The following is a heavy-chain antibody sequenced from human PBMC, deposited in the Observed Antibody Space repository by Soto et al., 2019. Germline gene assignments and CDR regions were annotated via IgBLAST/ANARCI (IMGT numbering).Heavy chain of an antibody. V-gene: IGHV4-34*01. CDR2: INHSGST. D-gene: IGHD6-19*01. CDR3: ARGPIAVAVFFRPQRYDY. J-gene: IGHJ4*02. CDR1: GGSFSGYY. Sequence: SETLSLTCAVYGGSFSGYYWSWFRQPPGKGLEWIGEINHSGSTNYNPSLKSRVTISVDTSKNQFSLKLSSVTAADTAVYYCARGPIAVAVFFRPQRYDYWGQGTLVTVSS.